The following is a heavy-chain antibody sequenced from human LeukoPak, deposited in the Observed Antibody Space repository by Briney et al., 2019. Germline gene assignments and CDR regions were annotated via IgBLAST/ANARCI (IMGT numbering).Heavy chain of an antibody. CDR2: IYSGGST. CDR1: GFTVSSNY. D-gene: IGHD3-22*01. CDR3: ARELYDSSGYGWFDP. J-gene: IGHJ5*02. V-gene: IGHV3-53*01. Sequence: QPGGSLRLSCAASGFTVSSNYMSWVRQAPGKGLEWVSVIYSGGSTYYADSVKGRFTISRDNSKNTLYLQMNSLRAEDTAVYYCARELYDSSGYGWFDPWGQGTLVTVSS.